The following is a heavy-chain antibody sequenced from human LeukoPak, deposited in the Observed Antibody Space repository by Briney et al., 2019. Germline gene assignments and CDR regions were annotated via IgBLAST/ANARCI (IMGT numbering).Heavy chain of an antibody. CDR1: GFTFGSYS. CDR3: ARVGTVTTVDY. J-gene: IGHJ4*02. D-gene: IGHD4-17*01. V-gene: IGHV3-48*04. Sequence: GGSLRLSCAASGFTFGSYSMNWVRQAPGKGLEWVSYISSSGSTIYYADSVKGRFTISRDNAKNSLYLQMNSLRAEDTAVYYCARVGTVTTVDYWGQGTLVTVSS. CDR2: ISSSGSTI.